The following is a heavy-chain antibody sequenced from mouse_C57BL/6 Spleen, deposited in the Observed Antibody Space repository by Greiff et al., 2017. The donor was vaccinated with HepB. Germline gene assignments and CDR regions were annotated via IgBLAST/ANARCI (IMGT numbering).Heavy chain of an antibody. CDR1: GFNIKDYY. Sequence: EVQLQQSGAELVKPGASVTLSCTASGFNIKDYYMHWVKQRTEKGLEWIGRIDPEDGANKYAPKFQGQATITADTSSNTAYLQLSILTSEDTAVYYCASLYGSSYYFDYWGQGTTLTVSS. J-gene: IGHJ2*01. V-gene: IGHV14-2*01. CDR2: IDPEDGAN. CDR3: ASLYGSSYYFDY. D-gene: IGHD1-1*01.